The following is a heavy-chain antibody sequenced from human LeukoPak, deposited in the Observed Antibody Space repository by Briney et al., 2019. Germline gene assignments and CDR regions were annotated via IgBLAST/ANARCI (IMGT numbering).Heavy chain of an antibody. D-gene: IGHD1-26*01. J-gene: IGHJ3*01. V-gene: IGHV4-4*07. CDR3: AVYSGSYSPDDAFDF. Sequence: PSETLSLTCTVSGGSISSYYWSWIRQPAGKGLEWIGRIYTSGSTNYNPSLKSRVTMSVDTSKNQFSLKLSSVTAADTAVYYCAVYSGSYSPDDAFDFWGQGTMVTVSS. CDR2: IYTSGST. CDR1: GGSISSYY.